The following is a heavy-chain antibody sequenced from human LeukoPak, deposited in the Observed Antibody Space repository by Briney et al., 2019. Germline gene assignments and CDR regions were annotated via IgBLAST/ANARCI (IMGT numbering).Heavy chain of an antibody. CDR3: ARRYCSSTSCYRTDY. Sequence: PSETLSLTCTVSGGSISSSSYYWGWIRQPPGKGLEWIGSIYYSGSTYYNPSLKSRVTVSVDTSKNQFSLKLSSVSAADTAVYYCARRYCSSTSCYRTDYWGQGNPVTVSS. D-gene: IGHD2-2*02. CDR1: GGSISSSSYY. CDR2: IYYSGST. V-gene: IGHV4-39*01. J-gene: IGHJ4*02.